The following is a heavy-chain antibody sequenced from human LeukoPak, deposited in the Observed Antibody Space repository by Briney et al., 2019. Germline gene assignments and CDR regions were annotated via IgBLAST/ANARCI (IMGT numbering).Heavy chain of an antibody. CDR2: INHSGST. CDR3: VTGYLFDY. D-gene: IGHD3-9*01. V-gene: IGHV4-34*01. Sequence: SETLSLTCAVYGGSFSGYYWSWIRQPPGKGLEWIGEINHSGSTNYNPSLKSRVTISVDTSENQFSLKLSSVTAADTAVYYCVTGYLFDYWGQGTLVTVSS. CDR1: GGSFSGYY. J-gene: IGHJ4*02.